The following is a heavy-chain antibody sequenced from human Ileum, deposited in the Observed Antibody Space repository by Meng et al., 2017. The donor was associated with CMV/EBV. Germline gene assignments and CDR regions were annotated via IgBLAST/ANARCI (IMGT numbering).Heavy chain of an antibody. Sequence: CAASGITFSDAWMNWVRQAPGKGLEWVGRIKSKADGGATDYAAPVKGRFTILRDDSKNTLYLQMNSLKMEDTAVYYCYNDFWSGWGGYWGQGTLVTVSS. J-gene: IGHJ4*02. V-gene: IGHV3-15*07. D-gene: IGHD3-3*01. CDR3: YNDFWSGWGGY. CDR1: GITFSDAW. CDR2: IKSKADGGAT.